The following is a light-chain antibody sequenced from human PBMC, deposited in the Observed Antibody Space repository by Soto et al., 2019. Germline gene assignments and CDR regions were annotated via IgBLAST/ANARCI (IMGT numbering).Light chain of an antibody. CDR3: AAWDDMLGEV. J-gene: IGLJ2*01. Sequence: QSVLTQPPSASGTPGQRVTISCSGSSSNIGSYYVYWYQQLPGTAPKLLIYRNNQRPSGVPDRFSGSKSGTSASLAISGLCSEDDDDYYGAAWDDMLGEVFGGGTKLTVL. CDR1: SSNIGSYY. V-gene: IGLV1-47*03. CDR2: RNN.